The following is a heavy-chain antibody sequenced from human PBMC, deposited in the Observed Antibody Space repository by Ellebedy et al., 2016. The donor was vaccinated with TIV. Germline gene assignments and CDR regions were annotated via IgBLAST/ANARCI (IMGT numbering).Heavy chain of an antibody. J-gene: IGHJ4*02. Sequence: GESLKISCAASGFPFDSYVMNWVRQAPGKALEWVALISYDGSNKYFADSVQGRFTISRDNSQNTLYLLMNSLRGDDTAIYYCARALNHVDTVSTAPLDCWGQGTLVTVSS. CDR3: ARALNHVDTVSTAPLDC. CDR2: ISYDGSNK. V-gene: IGHV3-30*04. D-gene: IGHD5/OR15-5a*01. CDR1: GFPFDSYV.